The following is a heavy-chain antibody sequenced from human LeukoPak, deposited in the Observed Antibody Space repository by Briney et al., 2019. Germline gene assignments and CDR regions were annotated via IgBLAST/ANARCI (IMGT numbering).Heavy chain of an antibody. D-gene: IGHD6-19*01. V-gene: IGHV3-66*01. CDR2: ICSGGRT. CDR3: ARERAVAGLFDY. Sequence: GGSLRLSCAASGFTVSSNYMSWVRQAPGKGLEWVSVICSGGRTYYADSVKGRFTISRDNSKNTLYLQMNSLRAEDTAVYYCARERAVAGLFDYWGQGTLVTVSP. CDR1: GFTVSSNY. J-gene: IGHJ4*02.